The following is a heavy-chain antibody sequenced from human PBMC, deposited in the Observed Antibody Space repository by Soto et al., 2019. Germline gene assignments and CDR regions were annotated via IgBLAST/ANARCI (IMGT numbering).Heavy chain of an antibody. CDR3: AKSMAGYYDEYLQY. J-gene: IGHJ1*01. CDR2: ISGNGGST. V-gene: IGHV3-64*01. Sequence: PGGSLRLSCAASGFTFSSYAMHWVRQAPGKGLEYVPVISGNGGSTFYANSVKGRFTISRDNARSSLFLQMTSLRAEDTAVYYCAKSMAGYYDEYLQYWGPGTLVTVSS. D-gene: IGHD3-9*01. CDR1: GFTFSSYA.